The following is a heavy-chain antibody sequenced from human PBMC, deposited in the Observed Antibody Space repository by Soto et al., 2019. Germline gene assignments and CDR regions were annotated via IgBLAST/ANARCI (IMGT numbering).Heavy chain of an antibody. V-gene: IGHV4-59*01. CDR3: ARVKDFWSGYYYYMDV. D-gene: IGHD3-3*01. Sequence: SETLSLTCTVSGGSISSYYWSWIRQPPGKGLEWIGYIYYSGSTNYNPSLKSRVTISVDTSKNQFSLKLSSVTAADTAVYYCARVKDFWSGYYYYMDVWGQGTTVTVS. J-gene: IGHJ6*03. CDR1: GGSISSYY. CDR2: IYYSGST.